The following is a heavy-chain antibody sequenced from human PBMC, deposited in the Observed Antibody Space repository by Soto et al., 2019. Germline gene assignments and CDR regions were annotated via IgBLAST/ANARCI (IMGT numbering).Heavy chain of an antibody. D-gene: IGHD5-18*01. Sequence: VGSLRLSCAASGLTFINVWMTCVRQSPGKVLEWVGRIKSKSDGETADVAAPVKARFTISRDDSKNTVFLEMNSLKSEDTALYYCAITAMINRDSSTSFDYWGRGTQVTVSS. CDR2: IKSKSDGETA. CDR1: GLTFINVW. CDR3: AITAMINRDSSTSFDY. J-gene: IGHJ4*02. V-gene: IGHV3-15*01.